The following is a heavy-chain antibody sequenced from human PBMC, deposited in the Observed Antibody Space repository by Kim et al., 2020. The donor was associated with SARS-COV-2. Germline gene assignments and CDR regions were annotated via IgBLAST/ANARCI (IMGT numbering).Heavy chain of an antibody. J-gene: IGHJ5*02. D-gene: IGHD5-18*01. V-gene: IGHV3-30*01. CDR3: ARDLGYSYSSYNWFDP. Sequence: SVKGRFTISRDNSKNTLYLQMNSLRAEDTAVYYCARDLGYSYSSYNWFDPWGQGTLVTVSS.